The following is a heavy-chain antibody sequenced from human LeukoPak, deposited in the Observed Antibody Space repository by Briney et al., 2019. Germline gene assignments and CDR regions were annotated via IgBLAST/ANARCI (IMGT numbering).Heavy chain of an antibody. CDR3: ARPVGAGYYDSSRFDP. CDR1: GGSISSYY. J-gene: IGHJ5*02. Sequence: PSESLSLTCTVSGGSISSYYWSWTRQPPGKGLEWIGYIYYSGSTYYNPSLKSRVTIFVDTSKNQCSLKLSSVTAADTAVYYCARPVGAGYYDSSRFDPWGQGTLVTVSS. CDR2: IYYSGST. V-gene: IGHV4-59*04. D-gene: IGHD3-22*01.